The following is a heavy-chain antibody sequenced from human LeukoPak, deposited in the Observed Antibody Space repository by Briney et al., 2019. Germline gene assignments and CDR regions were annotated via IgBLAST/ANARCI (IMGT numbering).Heavy chain of an antibody. J-gene: IGHJ4*02. Sequence: GGSLRLSCAASGFTFSSYWMSWVRQAPGKGLEWVANIKQDGSEKYYVDSVKGRFTISRDNAKNSLYLQMDSLRAEDTAVYYCARDPTYYLRYGYFDSWGQGTLVTVSS. D-gene: IGHD1-26*01. V-gene: IGHV3-7*01. CDR1: GFTFSSYW. CDR3: ARDPTYYLRYGYFDS. CDR2: IKQDGSEK.